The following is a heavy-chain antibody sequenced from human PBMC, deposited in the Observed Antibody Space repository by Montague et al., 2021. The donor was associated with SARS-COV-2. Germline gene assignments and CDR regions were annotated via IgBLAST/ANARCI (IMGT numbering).Heavy chain of an antibody. CDR3: TREGYQVLWSDYYYYGMNV. CDR2: INHSGST. CDR1: GGSFSGYY. Sequence: SETLSLTCAVYGGSFSGYYWSWIRQPPGKGLEWTGEINHSGSTNYNPSLKSRVTISVDTSKNQFSLKLSSVTAADTAVYYCTREGYQVLWSDYYYYGMNVWGRGTTVTVSS. J-gene: IGHJ6*02. D-gene: IGHD2-2*01. V-gene: IGHV4-34*01.